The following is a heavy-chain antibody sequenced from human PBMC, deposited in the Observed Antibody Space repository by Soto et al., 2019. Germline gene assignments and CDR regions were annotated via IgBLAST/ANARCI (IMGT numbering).Heavy chain of an antibody. V-gene: IGHV4-59*01. J-gene: IGHJ4*02. CDR2: IYYSGST. CDR3: ARLAVAGTGSDY. CDR1: GGSISSYY. D-gene: IGHD6-19*01. Sequence: SETLSLTCTVSGGSISSYYWSWIRQPPGKGLEWIGYIYYSGSTNYNPSLKSRVTISVDTSKNQFSLKLSSVTAADTAVYYCARLAVAGTGSDYWGQGTLVTVSS.